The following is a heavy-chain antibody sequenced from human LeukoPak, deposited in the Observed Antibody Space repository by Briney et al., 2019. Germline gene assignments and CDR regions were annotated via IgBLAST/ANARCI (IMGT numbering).Heavy chain of an antibody. V-gene: IGHV3-48*02. J-gene: IGHJ6*03. CDR2: IIESGAST. Sequence: GGSLRLSCAAAGFTFSSYAMSWVRQAPGKGLEWVSYIIESGASTYYADSVAGRFTISRDNAKNSVYLQMNSLRDEDTAVYYCASHVETFYMDVWGKGTTVTVSS. CDR1: GFTFSSYA. CDR3: ASHVETFYMDV. D-gene: IGHD5-24*01.